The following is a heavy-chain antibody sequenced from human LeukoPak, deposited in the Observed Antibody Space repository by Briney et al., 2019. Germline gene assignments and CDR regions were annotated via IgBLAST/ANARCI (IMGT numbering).Heavy chain of an antibody. CDR2: IKQDGSEK. D-gene: IGHD3-3*01. V-gene: IGHV3-7*01. CDR1: GFIFSSYW. Sequence: PGGSLRLSCAASGFIFSSYWMSWVRQAPGKGLEWVANIKQDGSEKYYVDSVKGRFTISRDNAKNSLFLQMNSLRAEDTAVYYCATHVRFEGVDYWGQGTLVTVFS. J-gene: IGHJ4*02. CDR3: ATHVRFEGVDY.